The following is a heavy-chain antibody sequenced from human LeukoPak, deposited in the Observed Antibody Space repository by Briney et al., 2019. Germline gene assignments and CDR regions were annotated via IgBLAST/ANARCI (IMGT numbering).Heavy chain of an antibody. CDR3: ANSEQWLVLDY. J-gene: IGHJ4*02. Sequence: PSETLSLTCTVSGGSISNYYWSWLRQPPGKGLEWIGYMLYSGSINYNPSLKSRVTMSVDTSKNQFSLKLSSVTAADTAVYYCANSEQWLVLDYWGQGTLVTVSS. V-gene: IGHV4-59*12. CDR1: GGSISNYY. CDR2: MLYSGSI. D-gene: IGHD6-19*01.